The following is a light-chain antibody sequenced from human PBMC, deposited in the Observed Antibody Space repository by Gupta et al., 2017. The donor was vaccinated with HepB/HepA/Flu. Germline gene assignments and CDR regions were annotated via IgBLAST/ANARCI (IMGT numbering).Light chain of an antibody. J-gene: IGLJ1*01. CDR1: RSNIGAGYD. CDR3: QSYDSSLSGSYV. CDR2: GNS. Sequence: QSVLTQPPSVSGAPGQRVTISCTGRRSNIGAGYDVHWYQQLPGTAPKLLIYGNSNRPSGAPDRFSGSKSGTSASLAITGLQAEEEADYYCQSYDSSLSGSYVFGTGTKVTVL. V-gene: IGLV1-40*01.